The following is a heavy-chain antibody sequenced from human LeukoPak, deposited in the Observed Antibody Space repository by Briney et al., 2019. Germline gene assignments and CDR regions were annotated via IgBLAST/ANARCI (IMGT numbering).Heavy chain of an antibody. D-gene: IGHD2-2*01. CDR3: ARGPICSSTSCYDAFDI. V-gene: IGHV1-69*13. CDR1: GGTFSSYA. CDR2: IIPIFGTA. Sequence: ASVKVSCQASGGTFSSYAISWVRQAPGQGLEWMGGIIPIFGTANYAQKFQGRVTITADESTSTAYMELSSLRSEDTAVYYCARGPICSSTSCYDAFDIWGQGTMVTVSS. J-gene: IGHJ3*02.